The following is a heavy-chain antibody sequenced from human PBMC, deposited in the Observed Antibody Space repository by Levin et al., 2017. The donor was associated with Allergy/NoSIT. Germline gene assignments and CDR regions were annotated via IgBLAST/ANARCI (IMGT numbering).Heavy chain of an antibody. CDR3: ARAELN. J-gene: IGHJ4*02. Sequence: GESLKISCAASGFSFRDYTMNWVRRAPGKGLEWVSSISSRSSDIYYADSVKGRFTISRDDAKNLLDLQMNSLRVDDTAVYYCARAELNWGQGTLVTVSS. V-gene: IGHV3-21*01. CDR1: GFSFRDYT. CDR2: ISSRSSDI. D-gene: IGHD1-26*01.